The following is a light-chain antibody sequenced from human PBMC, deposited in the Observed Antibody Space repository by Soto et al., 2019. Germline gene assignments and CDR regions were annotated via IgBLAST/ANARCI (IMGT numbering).Light chain of an antibody. CDR2: GSS. J-gene: IGKJ3*01. CDR3: QQYGSSIT. CDR1: QNIRSS. Sequence: EVVMTQSPASLSASPGERVTLSCRASQNIRSSLAWYQQKPGQAPRLLIYGSSSRATGIPGRFSGSGSGTDFTLTISRLEPEDFAVYYCQQYGSSITFGPGTKVDIK. V-gene: IGKV3-20*01.